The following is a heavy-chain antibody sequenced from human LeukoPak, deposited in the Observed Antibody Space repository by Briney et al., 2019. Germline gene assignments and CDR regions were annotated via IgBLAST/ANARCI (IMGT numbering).Heavy chain of an antibody. D-gene: IGHD6-19*01. CDR2: ISSSSSYI. CDR3: ARRSGIAVAGAFDY. V-gene: IGHV3-21*04. CDR1: GFTFSSYS. Sequence: GESLRLSCAASGFTFSSYSVNWVRQAPGKGLEWVSSISSSSSYIYYADSVKGRFTISRDNSKNTLYLQMNSLRAEDTAVYYCARRSGIAVAGAFDYWGQGTLVTVSS. J-gene: IGHJ4*02.